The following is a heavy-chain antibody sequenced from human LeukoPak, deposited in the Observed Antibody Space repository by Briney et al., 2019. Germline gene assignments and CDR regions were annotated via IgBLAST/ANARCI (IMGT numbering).Heavy chain of an antibody. J-gene: IGHJ4*02. D-gene: IGHD3-22*01. CDR1: GFTFSSYW. V-gene: IGHV3-74*01. CDR2: INTDGSNT. Sequence: GGPLRLSCAASGFTFSSYWMHWVRQAPGKGLVWVSRINTDGSNTNYADSVKGRFTISRDNAKNTLYLQMNSLRAEDTAVYYCAKKGYYDGSGYYMYYFDHWGQGTLVTVSS. CDR3: AKKGYYDGSGYYMYYFDH.